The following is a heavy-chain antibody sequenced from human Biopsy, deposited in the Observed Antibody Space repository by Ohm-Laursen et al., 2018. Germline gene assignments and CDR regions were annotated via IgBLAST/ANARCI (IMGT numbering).Heavy chain of an antibody. CDR3: ARLFRLDDYWNDDPPDGFDV. Sequence: SDTLSLTCTVSGGSIGGSGDYWSWIRQPPGKGLEWIGYISDTGTTNYNPSLRGRVAMSVDTSKNQFSLQLTSATAADTAMFFCARLFRLDDYWNDDPPDGFDVWGQGTMVTVSS. D-gene: IGHD3-3*01. CDR1: GGSIGGSGDY. V-gene: IGHV4-61*08. J-gene: IGHJ3*01. CDR2: ISDTGTT.